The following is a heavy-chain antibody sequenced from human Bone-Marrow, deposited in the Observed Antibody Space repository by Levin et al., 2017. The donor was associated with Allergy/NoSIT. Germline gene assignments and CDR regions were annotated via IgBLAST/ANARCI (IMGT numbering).Heavy chain of an antibody. CDR3: ARDFGGIVVVVAALRAGGYYGMDV. D-gene: IGHD2-15*01. V-gene: IGHV3-21*01. Sequence: GESLKISCAASGFTFSSYSMNWVRQAPGKGLEWVSSISSSSSYIYYADSVKGRFTISRDNAKNSLYLQMNSLRAEDTAVYYCARDFGGIVVVVAALRAGGYYGMDVWGQGTTVTVSS. CDR1: GFTFSSYS. CDR2: ISSSSSYI. J-gene: IGHJ6*02.